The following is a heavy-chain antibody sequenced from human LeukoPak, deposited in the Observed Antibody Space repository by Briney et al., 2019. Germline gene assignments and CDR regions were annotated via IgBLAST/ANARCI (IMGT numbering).Heavy chain of an antibody. CDR2: INPNSGGT. D-gene: IGHD1-1*01. Sequence: GASVNVSCTGSGYTLTGYYMHWVRQAPGQGLEWMGWINPNSGGTNYAQTSQGRVAMTRDTSINTAYMELSRLTSDDTAVFYCARDXXDNXXXVXXXXDPW. V-gene: IGHV1-2*02. CDR1: GYTLTGYY. J-gene: IGHJ5*02. CDR3: ARDXXDNXXXVXXXXDP.